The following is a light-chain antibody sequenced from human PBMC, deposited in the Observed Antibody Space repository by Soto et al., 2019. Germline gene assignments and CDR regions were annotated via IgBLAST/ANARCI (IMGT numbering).Light chain of an antibody. V-gene: IGLV1-40*01. J-gene: IGLJ3*02. CDR3: QSYDSSRSGWV. Sequence: QSALTQPPSVSGAPGQRVTISCTGSSSNIGAGYVVHWYQQLPGTAPKLLIYGDSNRPSGVPDRFSGSKSGTSASLAITGLQAEDEADYYCQSYDSSRSGWVFGGGTKLTVL. CDR2: GDS. CDR1: SSNIGAGYV.